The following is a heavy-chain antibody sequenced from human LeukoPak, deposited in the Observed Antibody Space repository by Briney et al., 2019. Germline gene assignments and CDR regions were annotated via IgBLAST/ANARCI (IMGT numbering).Heavy chain of an antibody. Sequence: GGSLRLSCAASGFTFSSYSMNWVRQAPGKGLEWVSTIGSSSSYTYYADSVKGRFTFSRDNSKNTLHLQMNSLRAEDTAVYYCVRGLDYFDYWGQGTLVTVSS. CDR2: IGSSSSYT. V-gene: IGHV3-21*04. CDR1: GFTFSSYS. D-gene: IGHD6-6*01. J-gene: IGHJ4*02. CDR3: VRGLDYFDY.